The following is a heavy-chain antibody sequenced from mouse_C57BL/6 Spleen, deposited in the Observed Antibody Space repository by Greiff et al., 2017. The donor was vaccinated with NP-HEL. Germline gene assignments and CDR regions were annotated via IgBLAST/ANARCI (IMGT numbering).Heavy chain of an antibody. Sequence: ESGPGLVKPSQSLSLTCSVTGYSITSGYYWNWIRQFPGNKLEWMGYISYDGSNNYNPSLKNRISITRDTSKNQFFLKLNSVTTEDTATYYCARDTSTIATGFAYWGQGTLVTVSA. CDR1: GYSITSGYY. D-gene: IGHD2-12*01. J-gene: IGHJ3*01. CDR3: ARDTSTIATGFAY. V-gene: IGHV3-6*01. CDR2: ISYDGSN.